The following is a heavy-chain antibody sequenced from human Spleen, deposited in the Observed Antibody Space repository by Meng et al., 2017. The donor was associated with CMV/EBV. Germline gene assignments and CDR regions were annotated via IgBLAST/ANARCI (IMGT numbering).Heavy chain of an antibody. CDR2: VVYSGTT. D-gene: IGHD1-14*01. CDR1: GGSISSSSYY. Sequence: HLQVQGSGPGLVTPSETLSLTFTVSGGSISSSSYYWAWIRQPPGEGLEWIGSVVYSGTTYYTSSLKSRVSISVDTSKNQFSLKLSSVTAADTAVYYCARHHHSPTFDYWGQGTLVTVSS. V-gene: IGHV4-39*01. J-gene: IGHJ4*02. CDR3: ARHHHSPTFDY.